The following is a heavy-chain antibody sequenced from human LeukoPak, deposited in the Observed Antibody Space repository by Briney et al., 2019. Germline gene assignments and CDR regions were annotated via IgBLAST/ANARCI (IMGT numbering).Heavy chain of an antibody. CDR1: GFTFNNFA. CDR2: ISGSGGNT. D-gene: IGHD6-19*01. V-gene: IGHV3-23*01. Sequence: GGSLRLSCAASGFTFNNFAIHWVRQAPGKGLEWVSGISGSGGNTYYTDSVRGRLSISRDNSKNTLYLQVNSLRAEDTAVYYCAKGRTEGGTLALDYWGQGTLVTVSS. CDR3: AKGRTEGGTLALDY. J-gene: IGHJ4*02.